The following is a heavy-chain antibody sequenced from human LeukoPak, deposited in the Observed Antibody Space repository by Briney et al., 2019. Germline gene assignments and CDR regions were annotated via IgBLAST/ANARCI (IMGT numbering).Heavy chain of an antibody. D-gene: IGHD6-6*01. CDR3: ARDLEQLVPLIDH. CDR2: INPNSGGT. Sequence: GASVKVSCKASGYTFTGYHMHWVRQAPGQGLEWMGWINPNSGGTNYAQKFQGRVTMTRDTSISTAYMELSRLRSDDTAVYYCARDLEQLVPLIDHWGQGTLVTVSS. V-gene: IGHV1-2*02. CDR1: GYTFTGYH. J-gene: IGHJ4*02.